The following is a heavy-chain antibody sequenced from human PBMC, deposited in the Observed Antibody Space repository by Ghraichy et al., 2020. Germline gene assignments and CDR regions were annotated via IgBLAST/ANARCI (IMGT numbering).Heavy chain of an antibody. Sequence: GWLSPKSGDTGYARKFQGRLTLASDTSLSPAYMDLRSLTSEDTAVYFCTKIYPLTGDFDNWGQGTLVTGSS. CDR3: TKIYPLTGDFDN. J-gene: IGHJ4*02. D-gene: IGHD3-9*01. CDR2: LSPKSGDT. V-gene: IGHV1-8*01.